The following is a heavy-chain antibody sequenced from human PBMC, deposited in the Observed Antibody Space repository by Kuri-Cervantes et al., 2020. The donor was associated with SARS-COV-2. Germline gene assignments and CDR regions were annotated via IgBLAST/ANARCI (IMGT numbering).Heavy chain of an antibody. Sequence: GSLRLCCTVSGDSISNTNYYWGWIRQPPGKGLEWIGSVSYRGSAYYNPSLKSRVTIFVDTSKNQLSLWLTSVTAADTAVYYCASGAYGDYLDYWGQGTLVTVSS. V-gene: IGHV4-39*01. CDR1: GDSISNTNYY. D-gene: IGHD4-17*01. CDR3: ASGAYGDYLDY. J-gene: IGHJ4*02. CDR2: VSYRGSA.